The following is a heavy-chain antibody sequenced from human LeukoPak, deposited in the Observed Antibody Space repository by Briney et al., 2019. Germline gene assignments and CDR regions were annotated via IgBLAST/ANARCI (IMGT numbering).Heavy chain of an antibody. CDR2: ISSISSTM. Sequence: GGSLRLSCAASKFTFSDYYMSWIRQAPGKGLEWVSYISSISSTMYYADSVKGRFTISRDNAKNSLYLQMNSLRAEDTAVYYCARDSDYYSSGWSPWDYWGQGTLVTVSS. V-gene: IGHV3-11*04. D-gene: IGHD6-19*01. J-gene: IGHJ4*02. CDR1: KFTFSDYY. CDR3: ARDSDYYSSGWSPWDY.